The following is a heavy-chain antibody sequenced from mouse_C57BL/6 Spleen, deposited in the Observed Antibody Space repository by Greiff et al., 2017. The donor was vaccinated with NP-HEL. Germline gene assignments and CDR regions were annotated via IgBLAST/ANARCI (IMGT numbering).Heavy chain of an antibody. CDR2: INPYNGGT. J-gene: IGHJ2*02. V-gene: IGHV1-19*01. D-gene: IGHD1-1*01. CDR1: GYTFTDYY. Sequence: EVQLQQSGPVLVKPGASVKMSCKASGYTFTDYYMNWVKQSHGKSLEWIGVINPYNGGTSYNQKFKGKATLTVDKSSSTAYMELNSLTSEDSAVYYRARGYYGSSHVDYWCQFTSRTVSS. CDR3: ARGYYGSSHVDY.